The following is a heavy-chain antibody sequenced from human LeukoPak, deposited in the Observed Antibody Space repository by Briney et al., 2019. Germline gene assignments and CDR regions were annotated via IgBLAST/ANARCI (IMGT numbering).Heavy chain of an antibody. Sequence: PGGSLRLSCAASGFTFTTYGMSWVRQAPGKGLEWVSTISGSRGSTYYADSVKGRFTISRDNSKNTLYLQMNTLRAEDTAVYYCAKASRFGYSYGPREYFYYMDVWGKGTTVTISS. D-gene: IGHD5-18*01. V-gene: IGHV3-23*01. CDR2: ISGSRGST. J-gene: IGHJ6*03. CDR3: AKASRFGYSYGPREYFYYMDV. CDR1: GFTFTTYG.